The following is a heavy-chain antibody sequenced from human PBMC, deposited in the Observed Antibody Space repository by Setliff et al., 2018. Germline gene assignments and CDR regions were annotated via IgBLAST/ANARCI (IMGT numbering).Heavy chain of an antibody. CDR3: ARGNPAERYEY. CDR2: ISLYDGHT. Sequence: GASVKVSCKASGYNFKTYAISWVRQAPGQGLEWMGFISLYDGHTNYAQNFQGRLTVTTDTSTSTAYMELSSPRFDDTAVYYCARGNPAERYEYWGQGALVTVSS. J-gene: IGHJ1*01. V-gene: IGHV1-18*01. CDR1: GYNFKTYA. D-gene: IGHD5-12*01.